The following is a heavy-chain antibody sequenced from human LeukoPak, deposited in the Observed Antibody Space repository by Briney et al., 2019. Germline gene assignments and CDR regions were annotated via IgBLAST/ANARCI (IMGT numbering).Heavy chain of an antibody. V-gene: IGHV3-66*01. CDR3: AREAVTYGSGADPLDY. CDR1: GFSVRTNY. Sequence: GGSLRLSCVASGFSVRTNYMSWVRQAPGKGLEWVSVIYSGGSTYYADSVKGRFTISRDNSKNTLYLQMNSLRAEDTAVYYCAREAVTYGSGADPLDYWGQGTLVTVSS. D-gene: IGHD3-10*01. CDR2: IYSGGST. J-gene: IGHJ4*02.